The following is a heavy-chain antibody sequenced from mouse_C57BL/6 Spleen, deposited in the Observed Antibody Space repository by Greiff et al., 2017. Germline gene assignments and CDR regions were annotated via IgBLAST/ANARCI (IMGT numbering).Heavy chain of an antibody. CDR2: IYPSDSET. CDR3: ARGGVVGAMYY. Sequence: QVQLQQPGAELVRPGSSVKLSCKASGYTFTSYWMDWVKQRPGQGLEWIGNIYPSDSETHYNQKFKDKATLTVDKSSSTAYMQLSSRTSEDSAVYYCARGGVVGAMYYWGQGTSVTVSS. J-gene: IGHJ4*01. CDR1: GYTFTSYW. D-gene: IGHD1-1*01. V-gene: IGHV1-61*01.